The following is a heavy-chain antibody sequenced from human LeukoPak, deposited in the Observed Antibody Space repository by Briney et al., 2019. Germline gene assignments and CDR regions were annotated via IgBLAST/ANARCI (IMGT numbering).Heavy chain of an antibody. Sequence: GGSLRLSCAASGFTFSTYSMNWVRQAPGKGLEWVSSISSSSSYIYYADSVKGRFTISRDNAKNSLYLQMNSLRADDTAVYYCAKGGIAAAGDPPDAFDIWGQGTMVTVSS. D-gene: IGHD6-13*01. J-gene: IGHJ3*02. CDR3: AKGGIAAAGDPPDAFDI. CDR1: GFTFSTYS. V-gene: IGHV3-21*04. CDR2: ISSSSSYI.